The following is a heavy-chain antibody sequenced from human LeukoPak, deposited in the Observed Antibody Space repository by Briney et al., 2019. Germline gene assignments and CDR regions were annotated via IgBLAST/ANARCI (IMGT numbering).Heavy chain of an antibody. CDR2: ISAYNGNT. CDR3: ARDGDYGVHEAYYMDV. Sequence: GASVKVSCKASGYTFSSYGISWVRQAPGQGLEWMGWISAYNGNTKYALNLQGRITMTKDTSTSTAYMELRSLRSDDTAVYYCARDGDYGVHEAYYMDVWGKGTTVTVSS. D-gene: IGHD4-17*01. J-gene: IGHJ6*03. CDR1: GYTFSSYG. V-gene: IGHV1-18*01.